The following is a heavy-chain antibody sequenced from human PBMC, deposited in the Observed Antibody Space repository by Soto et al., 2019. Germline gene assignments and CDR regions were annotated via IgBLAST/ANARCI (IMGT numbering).Heavy chain of an antibody. D-gene: IGHD3-3*01. CDR3: ARGHLDTIFGVVMRRPFDY. CDR2: MNPNSGNT. J-gene: IGHJ4*02. CDR1: GYTFTSYD. Sequence: ASVKVSSKASGYTFTSYDINWVRQATGQGLEWKGWMNPNSGNTGYAQKFQGRVTMTRNTSISTAYMELSSLRSEDTAVYYCARGHLDTIFGVVMRRPFDYWGQGTLVTVSS. V-gene: IGHV1-8*01.